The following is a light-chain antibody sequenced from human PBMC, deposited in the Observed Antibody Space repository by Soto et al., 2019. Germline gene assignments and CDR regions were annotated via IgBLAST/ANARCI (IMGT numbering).Light chain of an antibody. CDR3: SSYAGSSTYVL. V-gene: IGLV2-23*01. J-gene: IGLJ2*01. CDR2: EGT. CDR1: SNDVGSYNL. Sequence: QSALTQPDSVSGSPGQSITISCTGTSNDVGSYNLVSWYQLHPGKAPKLMIYEGTKRPSGVSNRFSGSKSGNTASLTISGLQAEDEADYYCSSYAGSSTYVLFGGGTKLTVL.